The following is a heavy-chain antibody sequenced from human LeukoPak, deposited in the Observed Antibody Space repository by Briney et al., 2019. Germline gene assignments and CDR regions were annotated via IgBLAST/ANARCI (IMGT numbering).Heavy chain of an antibody. V-gene: IGHV3-7*01. D-gene: IGHD3-3*01. CDR3: ATAPASVDSS. J-gene: IGHJ5*02. CDR2: INPDGTKT. CDR1: GFTFTRFW. Sequence: GGSLRLSCAASGFTFTRFWLTWVRQSPGKGLEWVANINPDGTKTTYVDSVEGQFAISRDNAKNSVFLLMTSLRAEDTAMYYCATAPASVDSSWGQGTLVAVSS.